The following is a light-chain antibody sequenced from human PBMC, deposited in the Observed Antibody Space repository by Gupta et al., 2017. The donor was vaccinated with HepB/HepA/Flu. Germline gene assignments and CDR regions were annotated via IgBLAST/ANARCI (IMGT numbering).Light chain of an antibody. CDR3: HQYYSIPFT. CDR1: QSVLYSSNNKNY. J-gene: IGKJ3*01. CDR2: WAS. Sequence: DIVMTQSTDSLAVSLGERATINCKSSQSVLYSSNNKNYLSWYQQKPGQPPKLLIYWASTRESGVPDRFSGSGSGTDFTLTISSLQAEDVAVYYCHQYYSIPFTFGPGTKVDIK. V-gene: IGKV4-1*01.